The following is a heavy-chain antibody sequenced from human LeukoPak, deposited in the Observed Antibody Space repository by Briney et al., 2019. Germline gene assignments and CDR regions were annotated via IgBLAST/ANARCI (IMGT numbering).Heavy chain of an antibody. J-gene: IGHJ5*02. V-gene: IGHV4-61*02. D-gene: IGHD3-22*01. CDR1: GGSISSGSYY. CDR2: IYTSGST. Sequence: PSETLSLTCTVSGGSISSGSYYWSWIRQPAGKGLEWIGRIYTSGSTNYNPSLKSRVTTSVDTSKNQFSLKLSSVTAADTAVYYCAREKYYYDSSGYSGWFDPWGQGTLVTVSS. CDR3: AREKYYYDSSGYSGWFDP.